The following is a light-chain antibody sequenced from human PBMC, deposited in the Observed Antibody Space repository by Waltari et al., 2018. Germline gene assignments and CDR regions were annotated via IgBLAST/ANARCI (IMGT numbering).Light chain of an antibody. V-gene: IGKV1-39*01. CDR1: HSISSY. CDR2: AAS. J-gene: IGKJ3*01. Sequence: DTQMTQSPSSLSASVGDRVTITCRASHSISSYLNWYQHKPGKAPKLLIYAASSLQSGVPSRFSGSGSGTDFTLTISSLQPEDFATYYCQQSYSYFPFGPGTKVDIK. CDR3: QQSYSYFP.